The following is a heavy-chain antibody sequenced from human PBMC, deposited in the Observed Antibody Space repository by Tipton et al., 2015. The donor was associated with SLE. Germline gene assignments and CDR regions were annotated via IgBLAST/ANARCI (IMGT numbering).Heavy chain of an antibody. CDR1: GGSISSHY. V-gene: IGHV4-59*11. CDR2: IYYSGST. Sequence: LRLSCTVSGGSISSHYWSWIRQPPGKGLEWIGYIYYSGSTNYNPSLKSRVTISVDTSKNQFSLKLSSVTAADTAVYYCARVPYYDYGDEMYAFDIWGQGTMVTVSS. CDR3: ARVPYYDYGDEMYAFDI. J-gene: IGHJ3*02. D-gene: IGHD4-17*01.